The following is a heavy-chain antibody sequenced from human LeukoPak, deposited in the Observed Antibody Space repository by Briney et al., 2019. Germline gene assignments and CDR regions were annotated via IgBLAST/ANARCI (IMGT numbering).Heavy chain of an antibody. D-gene: IGHD3-16*02. Sequence: GGSLRLSCAASGFTFSSYGMSWVRQAPGRGLEWVSAISGSGGSTYYADSVKGRFTISRDDSKNTLYLQMNSLRAEDTAVYYCAKDTTTFIGYYDYVWGSYRPSAGFDYWGQGTLVTVSS. CDR1: GFTFSSYG. J-gene: IGHJ4*02. CDR2: ISGSGGST. CDR3: AKDTTTFIGYYDYVWGSYRPSAGFDY. V-gene: IGHV3-23*01.